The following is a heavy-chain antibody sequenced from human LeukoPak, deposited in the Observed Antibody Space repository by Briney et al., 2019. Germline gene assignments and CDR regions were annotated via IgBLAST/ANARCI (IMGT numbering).Heavy chain of an antibody. D-gene: IGHD6-13*01. CDR3: AKEGTGIAAASGWFDP. V-gene: IGHV3-7*01. CDR2: IKSDGSET. Sequence: GGSLRLSCAASGFAFSTYWMTWVRQPPGKGLEWVADIKSDGSETFYADSVKGRFTISRDNAKNSLYLEMNSLRADDTAVYYCAKEGTGIAAASGWFDPWGQGTLVTVSS. CDR1: GFAFSTYW. J-gene: IGHJ5*02.